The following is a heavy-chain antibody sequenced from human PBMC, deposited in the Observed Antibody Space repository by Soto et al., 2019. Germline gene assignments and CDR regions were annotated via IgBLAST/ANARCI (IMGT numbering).Heavy chain of an antibody. Sequence: QVRLQESGPGLVKPSGTLSLNCTVSGDSVTNNNWWRWVRQSPGKGLEWIGEIYHSGSTSYSASLKSRATISIDKSTNQFPLTLTSVTAADTALYFCVRGAYMSRGFYFDNWGQGTVVTVSS. D-gene: IGHD3-10*01. CDR2: IYHSGST. CDR3: VRGAYMSRGFYFDN. V-gene: IGHV4-4*02. CDR1: GDSVTNNNW. J-gene: IGHJ4*02.